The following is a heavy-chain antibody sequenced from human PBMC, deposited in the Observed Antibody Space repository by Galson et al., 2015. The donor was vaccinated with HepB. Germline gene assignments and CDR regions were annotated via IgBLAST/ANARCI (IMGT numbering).Heavy chain of an antibody. CDR1: GGTFSNYP. CDR2: IIPRFGTT. J-gene: IGHJ2*01. Sequence: SVKVSCKVSGGTFSNYPISWVRQAPAQGLEWMGGIIPRFGTTKYPQRFLGRVTITADDLSTTAYMELRSLRSDDTAVYYCARGQVRWYFDLWGRGTLVTVSS. CDR3: ARGQVRWYFDL. V-gene: IGHV1-69*13.